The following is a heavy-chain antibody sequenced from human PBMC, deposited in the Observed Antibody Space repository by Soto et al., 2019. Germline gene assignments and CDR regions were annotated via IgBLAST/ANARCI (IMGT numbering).Heavy chain of an antibody. V-gene: IGHV1-69*13. D-gene: IGHD6-19*01. CDR1: GGTFSSYA. CDR3: AREIAVAGGFDY. J-gene: IGHJ4*02. Sequence: SVKVSCKASGGTFSSYAISWVRQAPGQGLEWMGGIIPIFGTANYAQKFQGRVTITADESTSTAYMELSSLRSEDTAVYYCAREIAVAGGFDYWGQGTLVTVSS. CDR2: IIPIFGTA.